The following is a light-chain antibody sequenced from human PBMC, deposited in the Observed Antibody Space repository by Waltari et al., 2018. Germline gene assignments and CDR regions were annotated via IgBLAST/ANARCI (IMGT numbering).Light chain of an antibody. CDR2: WAS. J-gene: IGKJ1*01. CDR1: QSVLYSSNNNNY. Sequence: DIVMTQSPDSLAVSLGERATINCKSSQSVLYSSNNNNYLAWYQQKPGQSPKLLIYWASTRESGVPDRFSGSGSGTDFTLTISSLQAEDVAIYYCLQYYSTPPGTFGKGPRWKSN. CDR3: LQYYSTPPGT. V-gene: IGKV4-1*01.